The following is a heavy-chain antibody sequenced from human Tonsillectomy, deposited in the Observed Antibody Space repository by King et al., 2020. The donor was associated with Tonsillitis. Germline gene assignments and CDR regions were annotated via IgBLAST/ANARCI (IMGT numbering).Heavy chain of an antibody. Sequence: VQLQESGPGLVKPSETLSLTCTVSGGSISSYYWSWIRQPAGKGLEWIGHIYTSWSTNYNPSLKWRVTMSVDTSKNQFSLNLSSVTAADTAVYYCARLSSGWSAHYFDYWGRGTLVTVSS. CDR2: IYTSWST. J-gene: IGHJ4*02. CDR3: ARLSSGWSAHYFDY. D-gene: IGHD6-19*01. CDR1: GGSISSYY. V-gene: IGHV4-4*07.